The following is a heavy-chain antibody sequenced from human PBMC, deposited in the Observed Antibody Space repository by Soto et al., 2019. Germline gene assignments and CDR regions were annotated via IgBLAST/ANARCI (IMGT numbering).Heavy chain of an antibody. CDR2: IKRSGNT. J-gene: IGHJ5*02. D-gene: IGHD3-10*01. Sequence: PSETLSLTCGVYGGYFHDDYWSWIRQSPGKGLEWIGEIKRSGNTYYNPSLGSRVSTSIDLSKNQFSLSLTSVTAADTAMYYCARTNGFLWFGEFTGKWFAPWGQGTLVTVSS. V-gene: IGHV4-34*01. CDR1: GGYFHDDY. CDR3: ARTNGFLWFGEFTGKWFAP.